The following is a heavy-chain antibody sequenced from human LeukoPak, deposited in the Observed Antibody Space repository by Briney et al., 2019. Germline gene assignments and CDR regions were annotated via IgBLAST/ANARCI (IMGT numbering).Heavy chain of an antibody. CDR2: IYYSGST. Sequence: SETLSLTCTVSGGSISSGGYYWSWIRQHPGKGLEWIGYIYYSGSTYYNPSLKSRVTISVDTSKNQFSLKPSSVTAADTAVYYCARAGEDYYGSGSYFDYWGQGTLVTVSS. V-gene: IGHV4-31*03. J-gene: IGHJ4*02. D-gene: IGHD3-10*01. CDR3: ARAGEDYYGSGSYFDY. CDR1: GGSISSGGYY.